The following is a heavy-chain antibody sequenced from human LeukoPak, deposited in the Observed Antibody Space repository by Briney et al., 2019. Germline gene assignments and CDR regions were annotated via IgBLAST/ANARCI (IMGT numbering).Heavy chain of an antibody. J-gene: IGHJ3*02. CDR2: FFYTGNT. D-gene: IGHD1-1*01. V-gene: IGHV4-30-4*07. CDR1: GGSISSGSHS. Sequence: SETLSLTCAVSGGSISSGSHSWGCIRQPPGKGLEWIGYFFYTGNTYYNASLKSRVTISVDTSKNQFSLKVSSVTAADTAVYYCTRGAGSTTSNDAFDIWGQGTMVTVSS. CDR3: TRGAGSTTSNDAFDI.